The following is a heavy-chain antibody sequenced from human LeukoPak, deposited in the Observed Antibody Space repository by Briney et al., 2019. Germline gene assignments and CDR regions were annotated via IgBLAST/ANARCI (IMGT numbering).Heavy chain of an antibody. CDR3: AAREMAVSYYFDY. CDR1: GFTFTSSA. V-gene: IGHV1-58*02. CDR2: IVVGSGNT. J-gene: IGHJ4*02. Sequence: SVKVSCKASGFTFTSSAMRWVRQARGQRLEWIGWIVVGSGNTNYAQKFQERVTITRDMSTSTVYMELSSLRSEDTAVYYCAAREMAVSYYFDYWGQGTLVTVSS. D-gene: IGHD5-24*01.